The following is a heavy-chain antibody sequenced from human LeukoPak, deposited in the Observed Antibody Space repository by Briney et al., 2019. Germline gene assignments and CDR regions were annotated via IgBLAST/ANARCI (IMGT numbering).Heavy chain of an antibody. Sequence: GGSLRLSCAASGFTFSNYAMSWVRQAPGKGLEWVSAISGSGGSTYYADSVKGRFTISRDISKNTLFLQMNSLRAEDTAVYYCAKDEYYYGSGSYYNGLNYFDYWGQGTLVTVSS. CDR1: GFTFSNYA. CDR3: AKDEYYYGSGSYYNGLNYFDY. CDR2: ISGSGGST. V-gene: IGHV3-23*01. J-gene: IGHJ4*02. D-gene: IGHD3-10*01.